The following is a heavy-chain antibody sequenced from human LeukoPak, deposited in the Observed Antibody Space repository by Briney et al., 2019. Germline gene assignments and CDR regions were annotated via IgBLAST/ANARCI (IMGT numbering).Heavy chain of an antibody. D-gene: IGHD2-15*01. CDR2: IYWDADK. CDR1: WFSLSRSGVG. Sequence: GAGPTLLNPPQTLTLTCTFSWFSLSRSGVGVGWSRQPPGKALEWLALIYWDADKRYSPSLKSRLTIAKETSKNQVVLTMTNMDPVDTATYYCAHSYCSGGSCYHLDYWGQGTLVTVSS. J-gene: IGHJ4*02. V-gene: IGHV2-5*02. CDR3: AHSYCSGGSCYHLDY.